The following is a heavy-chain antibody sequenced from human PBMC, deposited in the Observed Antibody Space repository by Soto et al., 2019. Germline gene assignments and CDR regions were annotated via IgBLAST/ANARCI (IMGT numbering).Heavy chain of an antibody. V-gene: IGHV4-59*01. CDR2: IYYSGST. J-gene: IGHJ6*02. CDR3: ARRVDFFIGSGTYYHYVMYV. CDR1: GGSISSYY. Sequence: PSETLSLTCTVSGGSISSYYWSWIRQPPGKGLDWIGYIYYSGSTNYNPSLKSRVTISVDTSKNQFSLKLSSVTAADTAVYYCARRVDFFIGSGTYYHYVMYVCGQGTSVPGSS. D-gene: IGHD3-10*01.